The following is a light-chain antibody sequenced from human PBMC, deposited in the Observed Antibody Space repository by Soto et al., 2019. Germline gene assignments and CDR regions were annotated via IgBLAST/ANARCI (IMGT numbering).Light chain of an antibody. CDR3: QQLNSYLIT. Sequence: IQLSQSPSSLCAPIGDRVTINCRASQGINSYLAWYQQKPGNAPRLLIYGASNLQRGVPLRFSGSGSETEFTLTISSLQPEDFATYYCQQLNSYLITFGPGTKVDIK. CDR2: GAS. CDR1: QGINSY. V-gene: IGKV1-9*01. J-gene: IGKJ3*01.